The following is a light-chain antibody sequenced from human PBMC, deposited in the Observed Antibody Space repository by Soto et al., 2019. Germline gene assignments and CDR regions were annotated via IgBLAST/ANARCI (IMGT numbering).Light chain of an antibody. CDR2: EVN. V-gene: IGLV2-23*02. CDR1: SSDVGGYNY. J-gene: IGLJ1*01. Sequence: QAVVTQPASVSGSPGQSITISCTGASSDVGGYNYVSWYQQHPGKAPKLMIFEVNKRPSGVSNRCSGSKSGNTASLTISGLKVEDEADYYCCSSGGSPTYVFGTGTKLTVL. CDR3: CSSGGSPTYV.